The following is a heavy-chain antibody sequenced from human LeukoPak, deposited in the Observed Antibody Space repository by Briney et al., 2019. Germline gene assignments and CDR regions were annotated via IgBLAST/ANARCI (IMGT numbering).Heavy chain of an antibody. CDR3: ARDPPWGYGGNSGFDY. D-gene: IGHD4-23*01. V-gene: IGHV1-2*02. CDR2: INPNSGGT. CDR1: GYTFTCYY. Sequence: GASVKVSCKASGYTFTCYYMHWVRQAPGQGLEWMGWINPNSGGTNYAQKFQGRVTMTRDTSISTAYMELSRLRSDDTAVYYRARDPPWGYGGNSGFDYWGQGTLVTVSS. J-gene: IGHJ4*02.